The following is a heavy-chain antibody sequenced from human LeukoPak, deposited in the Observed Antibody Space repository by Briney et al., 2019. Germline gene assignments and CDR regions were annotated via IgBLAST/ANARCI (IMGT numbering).Heavy chain of an antibody. CDR1: GFTFSIYS. CDR3: ARGGYGDYHSDS. CDR2: ISTTSGTI. J-gene: IGHJ4*02. Sequence: GGSLRLSCAASGFTFSIYSMNWVRQAPGKGPEWVSYISTTSGTIYYADSVKGRFTISRDNAKNSLSLQVNSLRAADTAVYYCARGGYGDYHSDSWGQGTQVTVSS. V-gene: IGHV3-48*01. D-gene: IGHD4-17*01.